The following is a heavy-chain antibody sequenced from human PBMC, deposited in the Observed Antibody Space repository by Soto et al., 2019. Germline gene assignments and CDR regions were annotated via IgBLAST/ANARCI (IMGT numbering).Heavy chain of an antibody. CDR3: ARAPYYYDSSGYLYYYYGMDV. CDR1: GFTFSSYA. J-gene: IGHJ6*02. V-gene: IGHV3-30-3*01. Sequence: QVQLVESGGGVVQPGWSLRLSCAASGFTFSSYAMHWVRQAPGKGLEWVAVISYDGSNKYYADSVKGRFTISRDNSKNSRYLQMNSLRAEDTAVYYCARAPYYYDSSGYLYYYYGMDVWGQGTTVTVSS. D-gene: IGHD3-22*01. CDR2: ISYDGSNK.